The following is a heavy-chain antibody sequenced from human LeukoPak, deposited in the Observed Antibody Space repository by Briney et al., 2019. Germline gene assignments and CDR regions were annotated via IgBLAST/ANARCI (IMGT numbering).Heavy chain of an antibody. V-gene: IGHV3-74*01. CDR1: GFTFSSYG. J-gene: IGHJ4*02. CDR2: IKSDGAGT. Sequence: GGSLRLSCAASGFTFSSYGMHWVRQAPGKGLVWVSGIKSDGAGTSYVDSVKGRFTISRDNAKNTLDLQMNSLRAEDTAVYYCARGGYGAYMGWGQGTLVTVSS. D-gene: IGHD4-17*01. CDR3: ARGGYGAYMG.